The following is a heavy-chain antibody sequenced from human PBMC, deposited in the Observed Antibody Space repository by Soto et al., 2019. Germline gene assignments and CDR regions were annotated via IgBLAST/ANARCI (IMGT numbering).Heavy chain of an antibody. CDR1: GFTFSANA. Sequence: PGGSLRLSCAASGFTFSANAMSWVRQAPGKGLEWVSTISGSGGSTYYADSVKGRFTISRDSSKSMLYLQMNSLRADDTAVYYCARESPFDYWGQGTLVTVSS. J-gene: IGHJ4*02. V-gene: IGHV3-23*01. CDR3: ARESPFDY. CDR2: ISGSGGST.